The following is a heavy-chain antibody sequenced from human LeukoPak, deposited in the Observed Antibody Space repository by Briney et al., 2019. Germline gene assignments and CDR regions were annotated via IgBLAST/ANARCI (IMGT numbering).Heavy chain of an antibody. D-gene: IGHD6-19*01. V-gene: IGHV3-9*01. CDR2: ISWNSGTI. CDR1: GFIFNNYA. J-gene: IGHJ4*02. CDR3: AKDNRRHYTSGPNPDSLH. Sequence: GGSLRLSCAGSGFIFNNYAMHWVRQPPGKDLEWVSGISWNSGTIDYADSVRGRFTISRDNAKNSLYLQMDSLRVEDTAFYYCAKDNRRHYTSGPNPDSLHWGQGALVTVSS.